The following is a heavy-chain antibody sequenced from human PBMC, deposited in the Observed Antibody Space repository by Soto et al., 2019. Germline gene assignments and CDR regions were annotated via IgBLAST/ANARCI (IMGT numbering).Heavy chain of an antibody. V-gene: IGHV3-7*03. J-gene: IGHJ4*02. CDR1: GFTISNYW. CDR3: VRDRVEMATAFTCDY. Sequence: PGGSLRLSCAASGFTISNYWLGWVRQAPGKGLEWVANIKEDGSETYYVDSVKGRFTISRDNAKSSLYLQMNSLRAEDTAIYYCVRDRVEMATAFTCDYWGQGTLVTVSS. D-gene: IGHD5-18*01. CDR2: IKEDGSET.